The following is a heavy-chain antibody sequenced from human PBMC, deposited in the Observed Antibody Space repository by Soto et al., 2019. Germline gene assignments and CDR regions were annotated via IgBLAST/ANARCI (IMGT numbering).Heavy chain of an antibody. J-gene: IGHJ6*02. D-gene: IGHD6-13*01. CDR2: ISSSSSYI. V-gene: IGHV3-21*01. Sequence: GGALRLSCAASGFTLSSYSMDLVRQGPGKGLEWVSSISSSSSYIYYADSVKGRFTISRDNAKNSLYLQMNSLRAEDTAVYYCARIAAAGDNYYYYYGMDVWGHGTTVTVS. CDR1: GFTLSSYS. CDR3: ARIAAAGDNYYYYYGMDV.